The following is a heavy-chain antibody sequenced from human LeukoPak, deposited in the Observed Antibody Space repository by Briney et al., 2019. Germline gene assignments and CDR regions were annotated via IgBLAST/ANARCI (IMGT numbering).Heavy chain of an antibody. V-gene: IGHV4-39*01. CDR2: IYYSGST. D-gene: IGHD2-21*02. CDR3: AGGHCFGGDCYFDY. CDR1: GGSITSSSYY. Sequence: PSETLSLTCTVSGGSITSSSYYWGWIRQPPGKGLEWIGSIYYSGSTYYNPSLKSRVTISVDTSKNQFSLKLSSVTAADTAVHYCAGGHCFGGDCYFDYWGPGTLVTVSS. J-gene: IGHJ4*02.